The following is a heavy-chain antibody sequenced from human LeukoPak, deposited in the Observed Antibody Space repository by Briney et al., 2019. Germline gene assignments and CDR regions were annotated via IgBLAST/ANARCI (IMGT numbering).Heavy chain of an antibody. CDR3: AREVYSYFDY. CDR2: IKQDGSEK. Sequence: GGSLRLSCAASEFSVGSNYMTWARQAPGKGLEWVANIKQDGSEKYYVDSVKGRFTISRDNAKNSLYLQMNSLRAEDTAVYYCAREVYSYFDYWGQGTLVTVSS. V-gene: IGHV3-7*01. CDR1: EFSVGSNY. D-gene: IGHD5-18*01. J-gene: IGHJ4*02.